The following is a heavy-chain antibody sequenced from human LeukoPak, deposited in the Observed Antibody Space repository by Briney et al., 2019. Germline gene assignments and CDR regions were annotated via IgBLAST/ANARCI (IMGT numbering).Heavy chain of an antibody. CDR3: ARGLESYSGNYYFDY. CDR1: GYSISSGFY. V-gene: IGHV4-38-2*01. CDR2: IHHSGST. D-gene: IGHD1-26*01. Sequence: SETLSLTCAVSGYSISSGFYWGWIRQPPGKGREWIGTIHHSGSTYYNLSLKSRLTISVDTSKNQFSLKLSSVTAADTAVYYCARGLESYSGNYYFDYWGQGTLVTVSS. J-gene: IGHJ4*02.